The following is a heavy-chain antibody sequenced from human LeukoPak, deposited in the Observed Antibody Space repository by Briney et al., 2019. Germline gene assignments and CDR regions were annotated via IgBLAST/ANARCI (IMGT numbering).Heavy chain of an antibody. J-gene: IGHJ4*02. D-gene: IGHD6-13*01. Sequence: PGGSLRLPCAASGFTFSSYAMSWVRQAPGKGLEWVSAISGSGGSTYYAGSVKGRFTISRDNSKNTLYLQMNSLRAEDTAVYYCAKAPPGIAAAGTDYWGQGTLVTVSS. CDR3: AKAPPGIAAAGTDY. CDR2: ISGSGGST. CDR1: GFTFSSYA. V-gene: IGHV3-23*01.